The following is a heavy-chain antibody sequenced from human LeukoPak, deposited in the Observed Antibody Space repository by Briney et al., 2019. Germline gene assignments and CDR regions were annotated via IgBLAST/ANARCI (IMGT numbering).Heavy chain of an antibody. CDR1: GFTFSAYH. CDR3: ARDHPAYCSGDCPIDY. V-gene: IGHV3-21*01. J-gene: IGHJ4*02. Sequence: GGSLRLSCAASGFTFSAYHMIWVRQAPGKGLEWVSAISGSSYNIYYADSVKGRFTISRDNAKNSLYLQMNSLRAEDTAVYYCARDHPAYCSGDCPIDYWGQGTLVTVSS. CDR2: ISGSSYNI. D-gene: IGHD2-21*02.